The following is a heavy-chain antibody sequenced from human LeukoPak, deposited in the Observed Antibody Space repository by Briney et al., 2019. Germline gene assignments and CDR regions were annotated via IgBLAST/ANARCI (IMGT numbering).Heavy chain of an antibody. CDR3: ARSVFTTSSHPYFCDY. V-gene: IGHV4-59*01. CDR2: IQYSGTS. Sequence: LETLALTCTVSGGSISSYYWSWIRQPPGKGLEWIGYIQYSGTSNYNPSLKSRVTISVDTSKNQSSLKLTSVTAADTAVYYCARSVFTTSSHPYFCDYWGQGSLVSVSS. D-gene: IGHD3-22*01. J-gene: IGHJ4*02. CDR1: GGSISSYY.